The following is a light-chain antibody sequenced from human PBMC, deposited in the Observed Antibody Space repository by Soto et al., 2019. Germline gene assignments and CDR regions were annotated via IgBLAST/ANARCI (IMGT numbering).Light chain of an antibody. CDR2: GAS. J-gene: IGKJ4*01. Sequence: IVMTQSPATLSVSPVERATLSCMASQSVSSKLAWYQQKPGQAPRLLIYGASTRATGIPARFSGSGSGTEFTLTISSLQSEDFAVYYCQQYNNWPPLTFGGGTKVDIK. CDR1: QSVSSK. CDR3: QQYNNWPPLT. V-gene: IGKV3-15*01.